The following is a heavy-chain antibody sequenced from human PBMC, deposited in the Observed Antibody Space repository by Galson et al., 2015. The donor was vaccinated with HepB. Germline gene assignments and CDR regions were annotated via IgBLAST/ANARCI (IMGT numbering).Heavy chain of an antibody. V-gene: IGHV3-30*04. D-gene: IGHD3-22*01. CDR3: ARGSITMIVPPDY. CDR2: TSYDGTNK. J-gene: IGHJ4*02. CDR1: GFTFSNYA. Sequence: SLRLSCAASGFTFSNYAMHWVRQAPGKGLEWVAVTSYDGTNKYYADSVMGRFTISRDNSKNTLYLQMNSLRPEDTAVYYCARGSITMIVPPDYWGQGTLVTVSS.